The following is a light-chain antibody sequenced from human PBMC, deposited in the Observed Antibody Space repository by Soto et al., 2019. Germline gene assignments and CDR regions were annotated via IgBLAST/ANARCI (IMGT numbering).Light chain of an antibody. CDR2: EVS. Sequence: DIVMTQSPLSLPVTPGEPASISCRSSQSLLHSNGYNYLDWYLQKPGQSPQLLIYEVSTRVSGVPDRFSGSGSGTDFTLEISRVETDDVGIYYCMQSTQLPPTFGQGTRLAI. CDR3: MQSTQLPPT. CDR1: QSLLHSNGYNY. J-gene: IGKJ5*01. V-gene: IGKV2D-29*02.